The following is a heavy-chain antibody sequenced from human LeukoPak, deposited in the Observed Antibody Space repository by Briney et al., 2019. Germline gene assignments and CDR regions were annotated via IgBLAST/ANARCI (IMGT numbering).Heavy chain of an antibody. CDR3: ARGALSRQWFDP. D-gene: IGHD6-13*01. V-gene: IGHV1-18*01. Sequence: ASVKVSCKASGYAFTSYGMSWVRQAPGQGLEWMGWISAYNGNTNYAQKLQGRVTMTTDTSTNTAYMELRSLRSGDTAVYYCARGALSRQWFDPWGQGTLVTVSS. CDR2: ISAYNGNT. J-gene: IGHJ5*02. CDR1: GYAFTSYG.